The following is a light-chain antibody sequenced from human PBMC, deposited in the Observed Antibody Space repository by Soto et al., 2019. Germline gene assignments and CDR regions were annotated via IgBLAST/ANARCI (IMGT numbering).Light chain of an antibody. CDR2: AAS. J-gene: IGKJ3*01. V-gene: IGKV1-39*01. CDR1: QSISSY. CDR3: QQSRA. Sequence: DIQMTQSPSSLSASVGDRVTITCRASQSISSYLNWYQQKPGKAPKLLIYAASSLQSGVPSRFSGSGSGTDFALTISSLQPEDFATYYCQQSRAFGPGTKVDIK.